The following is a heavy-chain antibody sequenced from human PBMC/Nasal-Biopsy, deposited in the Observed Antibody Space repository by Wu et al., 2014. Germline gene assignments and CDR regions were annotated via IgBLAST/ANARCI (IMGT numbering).Heavy chain of an antibody. J-gene: IGHJ4*02. Sequence: CAASGFAFSDYYMSWVRQAPGKGLEWVSYISGSGTYTNYEDSVRGRFTISRDNAKNSVYLRMNSLRAEDTAIYFCARDDGDLWSGYYIHWGQGSLVSVSS. CDR1: GFAFSDYY. CDR3: ARDDGDLWSGYYIH. D-gene: IGHD3-3*01. V-gene: IGHV3-11*06. CDR2: ISGSGTYT.